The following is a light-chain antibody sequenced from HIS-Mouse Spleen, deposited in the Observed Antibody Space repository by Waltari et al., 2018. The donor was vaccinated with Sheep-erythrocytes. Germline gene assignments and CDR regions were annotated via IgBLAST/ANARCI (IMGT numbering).Light chain of an antibody. CDR1: SSDVGVYNY. CDR3: CSYAGSYNHV. CDR2: DVS. V-gene: IGLV2-11*01. J-gene: IGLJ1*01. Sequence: QSALTQPRSVSGSPGQSVTISCTGTSSDVGVYNYVSWYQQHPGKAPKLMIYDVSKRPSGVPDRFSGSKSGNSASLTISGRQAEDEADYYCCSYAGSYNHVFATGTKVTVL.